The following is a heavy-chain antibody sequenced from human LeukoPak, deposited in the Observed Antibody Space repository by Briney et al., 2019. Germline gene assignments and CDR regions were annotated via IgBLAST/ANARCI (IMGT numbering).Heavy chain of an antibody. V-gene: IGHV4-39*01. J-gene: IGHJ4*02. Sequence: SETLSLTCTVSGASISISSYYWGWIRQPPGRGLEWIATIHHSGSTYHNPSLKSRVTMSVDTSKNQFSLKLSSLTAADTAVYYCARHPSGSSFDYWGQGTLVTVSS. CDR3: ARHPSGSSFDY. D-gene: IGHD3-22*01. CDR2: IHHSGST. CDR1: GASISISSYY.